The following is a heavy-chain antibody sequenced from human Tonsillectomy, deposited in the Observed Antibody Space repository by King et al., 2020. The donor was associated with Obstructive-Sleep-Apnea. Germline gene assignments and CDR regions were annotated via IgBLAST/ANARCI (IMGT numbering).Heavy chain of an antibody. J-gene: IGHJ6*02. CDR3: ARDYSSGWNTYYYYYGMDV. CDR2: IYYSGST. D-gene: IGHD6-19*01. CDR1: GGSISSSSYY. V-gene: IGHV4-39*07. Sequence: QLQESGPGLVKPSETLSLTCTVSGGSISSSSYYWGWIRQPPGKGLEWIGSIYYSGSTYYNPSLKSRVTISVDTSKNQFSLKLSSVTAADTAVYYCARDYSSGWNTYYYYYGMDVWGQGTTVTVSS.